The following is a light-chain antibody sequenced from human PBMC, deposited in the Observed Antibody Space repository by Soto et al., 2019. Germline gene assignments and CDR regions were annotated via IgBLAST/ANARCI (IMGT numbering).Light chain of an antibody. J-gene: IGKJ4*01. CDR2: GTS. V-gene: IGKV3-15*01. CDR3: QQYNNWPLT. Sequence: EIVMTQSPVTLSVSPGERATLSCRASQSVGSNLAWYQQKPGQAPRLLIYGTSSRATGIPARFSGSGSGTEFTLTISSLQSEEFAVYYCQQYNNWPLTFGGGTNVEIK. CDR1: QSVGSN.